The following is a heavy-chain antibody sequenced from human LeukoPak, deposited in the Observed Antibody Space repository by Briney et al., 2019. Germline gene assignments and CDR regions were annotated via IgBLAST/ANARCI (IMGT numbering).Heavy chain of an antibody. V-gene: IGHV1-24*01. D-gene: IGHD1-1*01. CDR2: FDPEDGET. J-gene: IGHJ3*02. Sequence: ASVKVSCKVSGYTLTELSMHWVRQAPGKGLEWMGGFDPEDGETIYAQKFQDRVTMTEDTSTDTAYMELSSLRSEDTAVYYCATVKTAYNWNSGAFDIWGQGTMVTVSS. CDR1: GYTLTELS. CDR3: ATVKTAYNWNSGAFDI.